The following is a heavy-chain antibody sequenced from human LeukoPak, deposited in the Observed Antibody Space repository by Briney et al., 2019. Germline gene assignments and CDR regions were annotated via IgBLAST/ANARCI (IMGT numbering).Heavy chain of an antibody. CDR2: ISGSAAAT. CDR3: AKQGRFVVVVAATRSNYFDY. V-gene: IGHV3-23*01. CDR1: GFTFSAYG. D-gene: IGHD2-15*01. J-gene: IGHJ4*02. Sequence: GGSLRLSCAASGFTFSAYGMTWVRQAPGKGLEWVSAISGSAAATFYADSVKGRFTISRDNSKNTLYLQMNSLRAEDTAVYYCAKQGRFVVVVAATRSNYFDYWGQGTLVTVSS.